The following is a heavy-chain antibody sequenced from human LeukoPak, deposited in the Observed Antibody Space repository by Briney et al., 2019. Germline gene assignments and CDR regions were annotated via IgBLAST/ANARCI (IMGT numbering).Heavy chain of an antibody. D-gene: IGHD3-9*01. V-gene: IGHV4-31*03. J-gene: IGHJ4*02. CDR1: GGSFSSGGYY. CDR3: ARDLSGCSVLDC. CDR2: IYNSGST. Sequence: PSETLSLTCSVSGGSFSSGGYYWSWIRQHPGKGLEWIGYIYNSGSTYYNPSLRSRVTISVDTSKNQFSLMLSSVTAADTAVYYCARDLSGCSVLDCWGQGTLVTVSS.